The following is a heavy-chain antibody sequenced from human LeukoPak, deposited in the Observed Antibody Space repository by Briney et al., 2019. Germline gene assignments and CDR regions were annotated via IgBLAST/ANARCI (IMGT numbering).Heavy chain of an antibody. CDR1: GYNFTGYL. Sequence: GASVKVSCKTSGYNFTGYLIHWVRQAPGQGREWMGWIDPKRGVTRYAQKYQGRVTLTRDTSISTLYMELTSLKSDDTAVYFCARFGEDGEDMDVWGEGTTVIVSS. J-gene: IGHJ6*03. D-gene: IGHD3-16*01. CDR3: ARFGEDGEDMDV. CDR2: IDPKRGVT. V-gene: IGHV1-2*02.